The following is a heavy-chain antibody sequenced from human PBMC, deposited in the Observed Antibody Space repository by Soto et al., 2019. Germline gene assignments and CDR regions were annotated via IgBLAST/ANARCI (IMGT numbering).Heavy chain of an antibody. CDR2: INPNSGGT. J-gene: IGHJ5*02. CDR1: GYTFTGYY. CDR3: ARVTGVTGSYFEFDP. Sequence: ASVKVSCKASGYTFTGYYMHWVRQAPGQGLEWMGWINPNSGGTNYAQKFQGRVTMTRDTSISTAYMELSRLRSDDTAVYYCARVTGVTGSYFEFDPWGQGTLVTVS. D-gene: IGHD1-26*01. V-gene: IGHV1-2*02.